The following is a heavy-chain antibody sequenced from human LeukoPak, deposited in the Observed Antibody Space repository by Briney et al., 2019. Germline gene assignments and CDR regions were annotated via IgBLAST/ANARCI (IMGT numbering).Heavy chain of an antibody. CDR3: ARGLPLYSGSYPSGEEGYYFDY. CDR1: GGSISSGGYY. J-gene: IGHJ4*02. CDR2: INHSGST. D-gene: IGHD1-26*01. Sequence: PSETLSLTCTVSGGSISSGGYYWSWIRQPPGKGLEWIGEINHSGSTNYNPSLKSRVTISVDTSKNQFSLKLSSVTAADTAVYYCARGLPLYSGSYPSGEEGYYFDYWGQGTLVTVSS. V-gene: IGHV4-39*07.